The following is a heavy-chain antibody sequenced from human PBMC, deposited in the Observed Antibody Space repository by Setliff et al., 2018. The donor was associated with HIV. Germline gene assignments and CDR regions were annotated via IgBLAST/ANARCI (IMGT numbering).Heavy chain of an antibody. Sequence: SETLSLTCAVYGGSFSDYSWNWIRQPPGKGLEWIGEINHSGSTNYNPSLKSRVAISVDTSKKQLSLSLASVTAADTAVYFCAAYFDFWSGYGLRGVVPCMDVWGKGTTVTVSS. V-gene: IGHV4-34*01. D-gene: IGHD3-3*01. CDR3: AAYFDFWSGYGLRGVVPCMDV. CDR1: GGSFSDYS. J-gene: IGHJ6*03. CDR2: INHSGST.